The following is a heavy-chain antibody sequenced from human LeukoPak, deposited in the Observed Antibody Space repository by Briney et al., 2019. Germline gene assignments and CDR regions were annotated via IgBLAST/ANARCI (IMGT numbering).Heavy chain of an antibody. CDR1: GYSISSGYY. V-gene: IGHV4-38-2*01. Sequence: SETLSLTCAVSGYSISSGYYWGWIRQPPGKGLEWIGSIYHSGSTYYNPSLKSRVTISVDTSKIQFSLKLSSVTAADTAVYYCASTLAGYCSSTSCLYFDYWGQGTLVTVSS. CDR2: IYHSGST. CDR3: ASTLAGYCSSTSCLYFDY. D-gene: IGHD2-2*03. J-gene: IGHJ4*02.